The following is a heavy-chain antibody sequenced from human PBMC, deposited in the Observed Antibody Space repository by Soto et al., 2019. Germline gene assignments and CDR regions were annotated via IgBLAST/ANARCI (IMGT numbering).Heavy chain of an antibody. CDR2: IDVNDSYI. CDR1: GYDFPNSW. D-gene: IGHD3-22*01. Sequence: PGESLKISCQASGYDFPNSWISWVRQMPGKDLEWMARIDVNDSYINYSPSFQGHVTISADKSISTAYLQWSSLKASDTAMYYCARQNDYYDSSGPLGWFDPWGQGTLVTVSS. V-gene: IGHV5-10-1*01. J-gene: IGHJ5*02. CDR3: ARQNDYYDSSGPLGWFDP.